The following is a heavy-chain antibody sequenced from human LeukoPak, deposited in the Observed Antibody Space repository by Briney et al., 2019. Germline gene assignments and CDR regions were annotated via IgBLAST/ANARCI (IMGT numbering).Heavy chain of an antibody. J-gene: IGHJ6*02. CDR1: GFTFSSNY. CDR3: ARDRPHYYGSGNGMDV. CDR2: IYSGGST. V-gene: IGHV3-53*01. D-gene: IGHD3-10*01. Sequence: GGSLRLSCAASGFTFSSNYMSWVRQAPGKGLEWVSVIYSGGSTYYADPVKGRFTISRDNSKNTLYLQMNSLRAEDTAVYYCARDRPHYYGSGNGMDVWGQGTTVTVSS.